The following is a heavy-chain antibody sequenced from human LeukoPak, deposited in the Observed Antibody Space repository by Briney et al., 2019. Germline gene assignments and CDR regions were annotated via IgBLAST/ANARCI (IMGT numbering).Heavy chain of an antibody. CDR3: AKAPRITMVRGVTHWFDP. CDR1: GFTFSSYG. J-gene: IGHJ5*02. V-gene: IGHV3-30*02. CDR2: IRYDGSNK. Sequence: PGGSLRLSCAASGFTFSSYGMHWVRQAPGKGLEWVAFIRYDGSNKYYADSVKGRFTISRDNSKNTLYLQMNSLRAEDTAVYYCAKAPRITMVRGVTHWFDPWGQGTLVTVSS. D-gene: IGHD3-10*01.